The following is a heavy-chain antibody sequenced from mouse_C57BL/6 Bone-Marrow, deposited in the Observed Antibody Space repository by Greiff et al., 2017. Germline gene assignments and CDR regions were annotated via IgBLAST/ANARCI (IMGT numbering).Heavy chain of an antibody. V-gene: IGHV1-42*01. CDR3: AREVVDWYFDV. Sequence: EVKLVESGPELVKPGASVKISCTASGYSFTGYYLNWVKQSPDKSLEWIGAINPSTGGTTYNQKFKAKATLTVDKSASTAFMQLKSLTSEDSAVYYCAREVVDWYFDVWGTGTTVTGSS. J-gene: IGHJ1*03. D-gene: IGHD1-1*02. CDR1: GYSFTGYY. CDR2: INPSTGGT.